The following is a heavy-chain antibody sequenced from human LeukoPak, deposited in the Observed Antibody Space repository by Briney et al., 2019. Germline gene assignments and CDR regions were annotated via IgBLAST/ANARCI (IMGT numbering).Heavy chain of an antibody. V-gene: IGHV1-2*06. CDR3: ARSNIWLPFDF. D-gene: IGHD5-12*01. J-gene: IGHJ4*02. Sequence: ASVKVSCKASGYTLTGYYMHCVRQAPGHGLEWMGRINPNSGGTNYAQKFQRRVTMTRDPSITTAYMELSRLWSDDTAVYYCARSNIWLPFDFWGQGTLVTVS. CDR2: INPNSGGT. CDR1: GYTLTGYY.